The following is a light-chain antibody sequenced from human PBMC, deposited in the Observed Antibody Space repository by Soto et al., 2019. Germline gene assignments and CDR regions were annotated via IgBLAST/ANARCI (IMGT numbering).Light chain of an antibody. V-gene: IGKV3-20*01. J-gene: IGKJ1*01. CDR2: GAS. Sequence: EVLMTQSPATLSLSPGERATLSCRASQSVINNYLAWYQQKPGQAPRLLIYGASNRATGIPDRFSGSGSGTDFTLTISRLEPEDFAVYYCQQYGSSGTFGQGTKVDIK. CDR3: QQYGSSGT. CDR1: QSVINNY.